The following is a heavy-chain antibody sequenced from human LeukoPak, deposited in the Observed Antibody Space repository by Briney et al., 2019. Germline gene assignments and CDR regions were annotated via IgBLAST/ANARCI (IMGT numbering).Heavy chain of an antibody. V-gene: IGHV1-18*01. J-gene: IGHJ3*02. CDR2: ISAYNGNT. CDR1: GYTFTSYG. CDR3: GYSSGSQDAFDI. D-gene: IGHD3-22*01. Sequence: ASVKVSCKASGYTFTSYGISWVRQAPGQGLEWMGWISAYNGNTNYAQKLQGRVTMTTDTSTSTAYMELRSLRSDDTAVYYCGYSSGSQDAFDIWGQGTMVTVSS.